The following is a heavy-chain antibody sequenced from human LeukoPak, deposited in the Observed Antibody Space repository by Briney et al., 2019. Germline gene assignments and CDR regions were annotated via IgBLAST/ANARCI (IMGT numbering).Heavy chain of an antibody. CDR2: IFYSGST. V-gene: IGHV4-39*07. CDR3: ARVHTIFGVVTGSNWFDP. CDR1: GGSISTSNYY. J-gene: IGHJ5*02. Sequence: SETLSLTCTVSGGSISTSNYYWGWIRQPPGKGLEWIGNIFYSGSTYYSPSLKSRVTISLDTSRNQFSLKLTSVTAADTAVYYCARVHTIFGVVTGSNWFDPWGQGTLVTVSS. D-gene: IGHD3-3*01.